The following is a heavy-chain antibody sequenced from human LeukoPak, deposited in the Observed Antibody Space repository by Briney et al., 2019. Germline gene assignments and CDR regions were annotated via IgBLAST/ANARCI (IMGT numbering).Heavy chain of an antibody. J-gene: IGHJ4*02. CDR3: ATKVEYSRERPYYFDY. V-gene: IGHV3-11*04. Sequence: PGGSLRLSWAASGFTFSDYYMSWIRQAPGKGLEWVSYISSSGSTIYYADSVKGRFTISRDNAKNSLYLQMNSLRAEDTAVYYCATKVEYSRERPYYFDYWGQGTLVTVSS. CDR1: GFTFSDYY. CDR2: ISSSGSTI. D-gene: IGHD6-13*01.